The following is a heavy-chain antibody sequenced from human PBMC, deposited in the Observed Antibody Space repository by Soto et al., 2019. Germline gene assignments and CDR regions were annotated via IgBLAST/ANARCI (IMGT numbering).Heavy chain of an antibody. J-gene: IGHJ6*03. CDR3: GISKLPTYYMDV. D-gene: IGHD1-7*01. Sequence: PSETLSLTCTVSGGSISSSSYYWGWIRQPPGKGLEWIGSIYYSGSTYYNPSLKSRVTISVDTSKNQFSLKLSSVTAAVTAVYYCGISKLPTYYMDVWGKGTTVTVSS. CDR1: GGSISSSSYY. CDR2: IYYSGST. V-gene: IGHV4-39*01.